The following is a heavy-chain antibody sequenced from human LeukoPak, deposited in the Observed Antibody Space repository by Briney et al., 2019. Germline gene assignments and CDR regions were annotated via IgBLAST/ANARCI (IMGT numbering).Heavy chain of an antibody. CDR3: ARGLPEYDYVWGSYRYYFDY. Sequence: SETLSLTCAVYGGSFSGYYWSWIRQPPGKGLEWVGEINHSGSTNYNPSLKSRVTISVDTSKNQFSLELSSVTAADTAVYYCARGLPEYDYVWGSYRYYFDYWGQGTLVTVSS. V-gene: IGHV4-34*01. D-gene: IGHD3-16*02. J-gene: IGHJ4*02. CDR2: INHSGST. CDR1: GGSFSGYY.